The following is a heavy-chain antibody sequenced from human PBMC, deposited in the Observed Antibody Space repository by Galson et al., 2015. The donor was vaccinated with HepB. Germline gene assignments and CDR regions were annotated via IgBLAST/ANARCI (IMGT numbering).Heavy chain of an antibody. CDR2: IYSGGST. Sequence: SLRLSCAASGFTVSSNYMSWVRQAPRKGLEWVSVIYSGGSTYYADSVKGRFTISRDNSKNTLYLQMNSLRAEDTAVYYCARDQVWFGGAFDIWAKGQWSPSLQ. V-gene: IGHV3-66*02. CDR1: GFTVSSNY. D-gene: IGHD3-10*01. J-gene: IGHJ3*02. CDR3: ARDQVWFGGAFDI.